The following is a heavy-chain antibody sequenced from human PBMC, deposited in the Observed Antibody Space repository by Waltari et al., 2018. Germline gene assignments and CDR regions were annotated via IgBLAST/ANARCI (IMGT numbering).Heavy chain of an antibody. V-gene: IGHV4-31*01. Sequence: TLIRQHPGKVLEWIGYIFYSGSTYYNPSLKSLVTMSVDPSKNQFSLNLSSVTAADTALYYCARVLLWSRTDAGFDYWGQGTLVTVSS. CDR2: IFYSGST. J-gene: IGHJ4*02. CDR3: ARVLLWSRTDAGFDY. D-gene: IGHD3-10*01.